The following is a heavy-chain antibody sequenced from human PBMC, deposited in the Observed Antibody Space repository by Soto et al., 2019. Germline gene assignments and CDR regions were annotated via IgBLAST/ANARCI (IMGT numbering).Heavy chain of an antibody. CDR1: GGTFSSYA. D-gene: IGHD1-26*01. CDR2: IIPIFGTA. CDR3: ARLGWELRSYYYGMDV. V-gene: IGHV1-69*01. Sequence: QVQLVQSGAEVKKPGSSVKVSCKASGGTFSSYAISWVRQALGQGLEWMGGIIPIFGTANYAQKFQGRVTITADESTSTAYMELSSLRSEDTAVYYCARLGWELRSYYYGMDVWGQGTTVTVSS. J-gene: IGHJ6*02.